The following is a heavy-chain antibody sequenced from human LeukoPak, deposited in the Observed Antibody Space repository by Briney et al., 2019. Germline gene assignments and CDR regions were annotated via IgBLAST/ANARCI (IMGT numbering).Heavy chain of an antibody. V-gene: IGHV4-34*01. CDR2: INHSGST. D-gene: IGHD6-13*01. CDR1: GGSFSGYY. J-gene: IGHJ4*02. Sequence: SDTLSLTCAVYGGSFSGYYWSWIRQPPGKGLEWIGEINHSGSTNYNPSLKSRVTISVDTSKNQFSLKLSSVTAADTAVYYCARRGGYSSSRPRYFDYWGQGTLVTVSS. CDR3: ARRGGYSSSRPRYFDY.